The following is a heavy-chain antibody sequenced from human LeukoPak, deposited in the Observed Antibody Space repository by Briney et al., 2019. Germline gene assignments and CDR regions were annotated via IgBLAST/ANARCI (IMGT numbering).Heavy chain of an antibody. D-gene: IGHD2-15*01. J-gene: IGHJ4*02. V-gene: IGHV4-39*01. CDR1: GGSISSSGFY. CDR2: IYYSGGT. Sequence: PSETLSLTCTVSGGSISSSGFYWGWIRQPPGQGLEWIGTIYYSGGTYYNPSLKSRVTISVDTSKNQLSLKLSSVTAADTAVYFCARAYFSSSSCYFDYWGQGTLVTVSS. CDR3: ARAYFSSSSCYFDY.